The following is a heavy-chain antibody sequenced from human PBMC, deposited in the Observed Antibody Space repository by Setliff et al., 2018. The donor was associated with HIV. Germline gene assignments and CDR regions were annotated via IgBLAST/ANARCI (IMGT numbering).Heavy chain of an antibody. J-gene: IGHJ4*02. CDR3: ARSSAYYYDSSGYYTGDY. CDR1: GYTFTSYD. Sequence: ASVKVSCKASGYTFTSYDINWVRQATGQGLEWMGWMKPNSGNIGYAQKFQGRVTMTRNTSISTAYMELRSLRSDDTAVYYCARSSAYYYDSSGYYTGDYWGQGTLVTVSS. V-gene: IGHV1-8*02. D-gene: IGHD3-22*01. CDR2: MKPNSGNI.